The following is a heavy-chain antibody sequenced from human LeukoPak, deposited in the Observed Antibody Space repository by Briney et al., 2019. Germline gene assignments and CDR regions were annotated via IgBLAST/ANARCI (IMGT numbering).Heavy chain of an antibody. CDR3: ARDFGRWYFDY. J-gene: IGHJ4*02. CDR2: IRSSGSTI. D-gene: IGHD4-23*01. V-gene: IGHV3-48*03. Sequence: GGSLRLSCAASGFTFSSYEMIWVRQAPGKGLEWVSYIRSSGSTIYYADSVKGRFTISRDNAKNSLYLQMNSLRAEDTAVYYCARDFGRWYFDYWGQGTLVTVSA. CDR1: GFTFSSYE.